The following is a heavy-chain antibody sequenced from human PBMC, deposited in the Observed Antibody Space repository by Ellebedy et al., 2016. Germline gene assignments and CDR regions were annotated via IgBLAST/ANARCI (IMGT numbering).Heavy chain of an antibody. D-gene: IGHD1/OR15-1a*01. V-gene: IGHV3-66*01. J-gene: IGHJ2*01. Sequence: GESLKISCAASGFTVSSNYMSWVRQAPGKGLEWVSIIYSGGGTYYADSVKGRFTISRANSKNTLYLQMNSLRAEDTAVYYCARGPETTWYFDLWGRGTLVTVSS. CDR1: GFTVSSNY. CDR3: ARGPETTWYFDL. CDR2: IYSGGGT.